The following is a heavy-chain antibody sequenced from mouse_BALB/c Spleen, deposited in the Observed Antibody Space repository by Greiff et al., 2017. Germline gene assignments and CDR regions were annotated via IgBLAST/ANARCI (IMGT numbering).Heavy chain of an antibody. Sequence: EVMLVESGGGLVQPGGSLKLSCAASGFTFSSYTMSWVRQTPEKRLEWVAYISNGGGSTYYPDTVKGRFTISRDNAKNTLYLQMSSLKSEDTAMYYCARHGYPYYAMDYWGQGTSVTVSS. CDR1: GFTFSSYT. V-gene: IGHV5-12-2*01. J-gene: IGHJ4*01. CDR3: ARHGYPYYAMDY. CDR2: ISNGGGST. D-gene: IGHD2-14*01.